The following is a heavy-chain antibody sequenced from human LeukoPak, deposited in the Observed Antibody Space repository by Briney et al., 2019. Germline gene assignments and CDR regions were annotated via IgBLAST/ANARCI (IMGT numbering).Heavy chain of an antibody. V-gene: IGHV1-8*01. CDR3: ARGGSLLWFGGNYYDGMDV. J-gene: IGHJ6*02. Sequence: ASVKVSCKASGYTFTSYDINWVRQATGQGLEWMGWMNPNSGNTGYAQKFQGRVTMTRNTSISTAYMELSSLRSEDTAVYYCARGGSLLWFGGNYYDGMDVWGQGTTVTVSS. CDR2: MNPNSGNT. CDR1: GYTFTSYD. D-gene: IGHD3-10*01.